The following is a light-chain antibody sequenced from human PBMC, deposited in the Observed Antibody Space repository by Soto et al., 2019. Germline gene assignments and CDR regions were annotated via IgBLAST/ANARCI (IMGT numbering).Light chain of an antibody. CDR1: QSISMY. CDR3: QKSYSTPLT. CDR2: AAS. J-gene: IGKJ4*01. Sequence: DIQMTHSPSSLSATLGDRVTITFRASQSISMYLNWCRQTPGKAPKLLIFAASSLQSGVPSRFSGSGSGTNFTLTINSLQPEDFATYYCQKSYSTPLTFGGGTKGDIK. V-gene: IGKV1-39*01.